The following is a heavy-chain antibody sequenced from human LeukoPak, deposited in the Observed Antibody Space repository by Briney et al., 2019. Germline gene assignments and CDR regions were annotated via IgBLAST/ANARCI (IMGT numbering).Heavy chain of an antibody. Sequence: SDTLSLTCTVYGDSISSYFWSWIRQPAGKGMEWIGRIHTSGSTNYNPSLKSRVTISVDTSKNQFSLKLSSVTAADTAVYYCARELPRAARYYYYYYYMDVWGNGTTVTVS. V-gene: IGHV4-4*07. CDR3: ARELPRAARYYYYYYYMDV. CDR1: GDSISSYF. CDR2: IHTSGST. D-gene: IGHD6-6*01. J-gene: IGHJ6*03.